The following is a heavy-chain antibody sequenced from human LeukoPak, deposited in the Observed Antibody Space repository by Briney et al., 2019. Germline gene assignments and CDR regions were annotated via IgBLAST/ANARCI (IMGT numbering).Heavy chain of an antibody. V-gene: IGHV3-48*03. J-gene: IGHJ4*02. CDR3: ERRTTGDDY. D-gene: IGHD4-17*01. Sequence: SGGSLRLSCAASGFTFRNYEMNWVRQAPGRGLEWVSYISSSGLTMYYADSVKGRFTISRDNAKNSLYLQMNSLRAEDTAVYYCERRTTGDDYWGQGTLVTVSS. CDR1: GFTFRNYE. CDR2: ISSSGLTM.